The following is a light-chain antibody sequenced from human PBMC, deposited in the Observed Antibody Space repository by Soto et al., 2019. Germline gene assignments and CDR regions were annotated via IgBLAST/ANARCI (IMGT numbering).Light chain of an antibody. V-gene: IGKV3-20*01. Sequence: EIVLTQSPGTLSLSPGERATLSCRASQSFSGNYLAWYQQKPGQAPRLLIYGVSSRATGIPDRFSGSGSGTDFTLSISRLEPEDFAVYYCQQYGTSPPLYTFGQGTMLEIK. J-gene: IGKJ2*01. CDR3: QQYGTSPPLYT. CDR2: GVS. CDR1: QSFSGNY.